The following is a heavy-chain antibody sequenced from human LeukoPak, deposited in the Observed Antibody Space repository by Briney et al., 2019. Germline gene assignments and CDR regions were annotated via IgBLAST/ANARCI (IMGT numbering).Heavy chain of an antibody. CDR3: AREVGRDILTGRFDY. V-gene: IGHV1-18*01. J-gene: IGHJ4*03. CDR1: GYTFTSYG. D-gene: IGHD3-9*01. CDR2: ISAYNGNT. Sequence: ASVKVSCKASGYTFTSYGISWVRQAPGQGLEWMGWISAYNGNTNYAQKLQGRVTMTTDTSTSTAYMELRSLRSDDTAVYYCAREVGRDILTGRFDYWGHGTLVTVSS.